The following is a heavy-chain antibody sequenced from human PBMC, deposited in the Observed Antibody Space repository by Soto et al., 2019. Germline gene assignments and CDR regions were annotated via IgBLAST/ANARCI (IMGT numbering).Heavy chain of an antibody. CDR2: ISAYNGNT. CDR1: GYTFTSYG. CDR3: ARDRYNTSPNNSSESNWFDP. D-gene: IGHD3-3*01. J-gene: IGHJ5*02. Sequence: ASVKVSCKASGYTFTSYGISWVRQAPGQGLEWMGWISAYNGNTNYAQKLQGRVTMTTDTSTSTAYMELRSLRSDDTAVYYCARDRYNTSPNNSSESNWFDPWGKGTLVTVSS. V-gene: IGHV1-18*01.